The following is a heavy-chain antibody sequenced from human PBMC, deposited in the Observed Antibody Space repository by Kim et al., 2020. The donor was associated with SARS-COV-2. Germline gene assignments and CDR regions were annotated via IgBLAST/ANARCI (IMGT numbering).Heavy chain of an antibody. V-gene: IGHV4-34*01. D-gene: IGHD2-2*01. CDR1: GGSFSGYY. CDR2: INHSGST. J-gene: IGHJ6*03. CDR3: ARARARYRYCSSTSCPLGSYMDV. Sequence: SETLSLTCAVYGGSFSGYYWSWIRQPPGKGLEWIGEINHSGSTNYNPSLKSRVTISVDTSKNQFSLKLSSVTAADTAVYYCARARARYRYCSSTSCPLGSYMDVWGKGTTVTVSS.